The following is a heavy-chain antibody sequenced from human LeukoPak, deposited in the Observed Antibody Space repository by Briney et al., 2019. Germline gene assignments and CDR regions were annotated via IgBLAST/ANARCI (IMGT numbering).Heavy chain of an antibody. CDR1: GGSIGSYY. V-gene: IGHV4-59*01. CDR3: ARAGGKQYFDY. Sequence: SETLSLTCTVSGGSIGSYYWSWIRQPPGKGLEWIGYIYYSGSTNYNPSLKSRVTISVDTSKNQFSLKPSSVTAADTAVYYCARAGGKQYFDYWGQGTLVTVSS. J-gene: IGHJ4*02. CDR2: IYYSGST. D-gene: IGHD1-26*01.